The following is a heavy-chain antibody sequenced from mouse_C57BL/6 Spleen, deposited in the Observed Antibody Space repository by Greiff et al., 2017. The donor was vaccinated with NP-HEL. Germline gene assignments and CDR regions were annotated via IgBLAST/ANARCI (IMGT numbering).Heavy chain of an antibody. Sequence: EVQLQQSGPELVKPGASVKISCKASGYSFTGYYMNWVKQSPEKSLEWIGEINPSTGGTTYNQKFKAKATLTVDKSSSTAYMQLKSLTSEDSAVYYCERREYYGSSYEFADWGQGTLVTVSA. CDR2: INPSTGGT. D-gene: IGHD1-1*01. CDR3: ERREYYGSSYEFAD. J-gene: IGHJ3*01. CDR1: GYSFTGYY. V-gene: IGHV1-42*01.